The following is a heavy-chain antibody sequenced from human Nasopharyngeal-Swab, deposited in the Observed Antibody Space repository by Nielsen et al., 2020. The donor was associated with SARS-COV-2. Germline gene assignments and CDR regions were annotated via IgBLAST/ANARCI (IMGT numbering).Heavy chain of an antibody. CDR2: IGDKDHNYAT. CDR3: TTDFYFDY. V-gene: IGHV3-73*01. CDR1: GFIFSASA. Sequence: ESLKISCAASGFIFSASAIHRVRQASGKGLEWVGRIGDKDHNYATTYGASVQGRFTISRDDSKNTAFLQMDSLKTEDTALYYCTTDFYFDYWGQGTLVTVSS. J-gene: IGHJ4*02.